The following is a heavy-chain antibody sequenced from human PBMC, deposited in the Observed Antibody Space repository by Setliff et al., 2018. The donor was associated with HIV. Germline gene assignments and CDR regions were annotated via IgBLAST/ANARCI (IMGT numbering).Heavy chain of an antibody. J-gene: IGHJ5*02. Sequence: SETLSLTCTVSGGSVGSPGYYWGWIRQPPGKGLEWIGSVYNSGITFKNPSLKSRVTISVDRSGNQFSLRLTSVTAADTAVYYCATCRHRPSNWFDPWGQGTVVTVSS. CDR1: GGSVGSPGYY. V-gene: IGHV4-39*07. CDR3: ATCRHRPSNWFDP. CDR2: VYNSGIT.